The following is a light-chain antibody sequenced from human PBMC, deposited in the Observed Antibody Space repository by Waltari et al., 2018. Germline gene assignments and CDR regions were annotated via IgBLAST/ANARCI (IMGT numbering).Light chain of an antibody. CDR3: QQSFSIPWA. V-gene: IGKV1-39*01. CDR1: QYINSY. CDR2: AAS. Sequence: DIQMTQSPSSLSASVGDIVTITCRASQYINSYLNWYQHKVGKAPKLLIYAASSLQSGVPSRFSGSGSGTDFTLTISNLQPEDFATYYCQQSFSIPWAFGQGTKVEIK. J-gene: IGKJ1*01.